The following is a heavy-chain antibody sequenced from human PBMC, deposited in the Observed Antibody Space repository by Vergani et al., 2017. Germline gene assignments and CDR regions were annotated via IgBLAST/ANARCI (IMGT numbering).Heavy chain of an antibody. CDR1: GGSFNDYW. D-gene: IGHD3-10*01. CDR2: IRHDGIT. V-gene: IGHV4-34*01. CDR3: ARDYYGSGSYYKNWFDP. J-gene: IGHJ5*02. Sequence: QAQLQQWGAGLLKPSETLSLTCAIYGGSFNDYWWTWIRQPPGKGLEWIGEIRHDGITHYSPSLKSRVTISIDTSTHQFSLKLSSVTAADTAVYYCARDYYGSGSYYKNWFDPWGQGTLVTVSS.